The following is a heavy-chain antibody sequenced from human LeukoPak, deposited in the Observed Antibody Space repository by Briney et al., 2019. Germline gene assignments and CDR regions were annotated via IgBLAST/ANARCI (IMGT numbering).Heavy chain of an antibody. CDR1: GGSFSGYY. CDR2: INHSGST. J-gene: IGHJ4*02. D-gene: IGHD3-22*01. CDR3: ATTDSSGHDFDY. Sequence: PSETLSLTCAVYGGSFSGYYWSWIRQPPGKGLEWIGEINHSGSTNYNPSLKSRVTISVDTSKNQFSLKLSSVTAADTAVYYCATTDSSGHDFDYWGQGTLVTVFS. V-gene: IGHV4-34*01.